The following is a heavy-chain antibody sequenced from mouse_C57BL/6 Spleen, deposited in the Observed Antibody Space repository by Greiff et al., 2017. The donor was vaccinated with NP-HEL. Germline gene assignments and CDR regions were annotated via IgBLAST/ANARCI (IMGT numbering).Heavy chain of an antibody. CDR1: GYTFTSYG. CDR3: AIYGSSYDWYFDV. Sequence: QVQLQQSGAELARPGASVKLSCKASGYTFTSYGISWVKQRTGQGLEWIGEIYPRSGNTYYNEKFKGKATLTADKSSRTAYMELRSLTSEDSAVYFCAIYGSSYDWYFDVWGTGTTVTVSS. J-gene: IGHJ1*03. D-gene: IGHD1-1*01. V-gene: IGHV1-81*01. CDR2: IYPRSGNT.